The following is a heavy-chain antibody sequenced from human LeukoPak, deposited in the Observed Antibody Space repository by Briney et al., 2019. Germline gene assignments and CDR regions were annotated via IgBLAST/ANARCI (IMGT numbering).Heavy chain of an antibody. J-gene: IGHJ5*02. CDR3: ARAGRGSNWFDP. V-gene: IGHV4-59*01. Sequence: PSETLSLTCTVSGGSIGSYYWSWIRQPPGKGLEWIGYIFHSGSTNYKSSLKSRVTISVDTSKNQFSLKLSSVTAADTAVYYCARAGRGSNWFDPWGQGTLVTVSS. CDR2: IFHSGST. CDR1: GGSIGSYY. D-gene: IGHD2-15*01.